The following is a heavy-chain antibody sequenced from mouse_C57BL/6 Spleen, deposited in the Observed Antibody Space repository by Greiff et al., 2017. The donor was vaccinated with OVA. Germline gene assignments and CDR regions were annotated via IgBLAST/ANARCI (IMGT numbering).Heavy chain of an antibody. Sequence: VQLQQPGAELVKPGASVKMSCKASGYTFTSYWITWVKQRPGQGLEWIGDIYPGSGSTNYNEKFKSKATLTVDTSSSTAYMQLSSLTSEDSAVYYCARRRDYDGACFAYWGQGTLVTVSA. J-gene: IGHJ3*01. CDR1: GYTFTSYW. D-gene: IGHD2-4*01. CDR2: IYPGSGST. CDR3: ARRRDYDGACFAY. V-gene: IGHV1-55*01.